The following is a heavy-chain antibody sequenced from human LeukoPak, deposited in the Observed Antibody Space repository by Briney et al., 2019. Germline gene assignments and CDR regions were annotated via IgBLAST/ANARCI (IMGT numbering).Heavy chain of an antibody. Sequence: GASVKVSCKASGGTFNSYAISWVRQAPGQGLEWMGGIIPIFGTANYAQKFQGRVTITADESTSTAYMELSSLRSEDTAVYYCARDSNGVRFGELGWGYYGMDVWGQGTTVTVSS. J-gene: IGHJ6*02. CDR2: IIPIFGTA. CDR3: ARDSNGVRFGELGWGYYGMDV. CDR1: GGTFNSYA. V-gene: IGHV1-69*13. D-gene: IGHD3-10*01.